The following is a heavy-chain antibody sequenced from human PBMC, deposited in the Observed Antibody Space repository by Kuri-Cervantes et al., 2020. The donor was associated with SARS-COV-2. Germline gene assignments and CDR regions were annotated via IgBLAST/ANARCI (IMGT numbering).Heavy chain of an antibody. CDR3: ASLGVDCSGGSCWQGFDY. D-gene: IGHD2-15*01. V-gene: IGHV1-18*01. CDR2: ISAYNGNT. CDR1: GCTFTSYG. J-gene: IGHJ4*02. Sequence: ASVKVSCKASGCTFTSYGISWVRQAPGQGLEWMGWISAYNGNTNYAQKLQGRVTMTRDTSTSTVYMELSSLRSEDTAVYYCASLGVDCSGGSCWQGFDYWGQGTLVTVSS.